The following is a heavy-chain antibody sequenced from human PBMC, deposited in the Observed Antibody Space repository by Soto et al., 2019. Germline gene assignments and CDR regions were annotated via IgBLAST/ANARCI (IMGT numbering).Heavy chain of an antibody. CDR2: ISYDGSNK. Sequence: QVQLVESGGGVVQPGRSLRLSCAASGFTFSSNGMHWVRQAPGKGLEWVAVISYDGSNKYYEDSVKGRFTISRDNSKNTLYLQMNSLRAEDTAVYNCAKGRYYDLYSMDVLGEGTTVTVSS. CDR3: AKGRYYDLYSMDV. CDR1: GFTFSSNG. J-gene: IGHJ6*04. D-gene: IGHD3-22*01. V-gene: IGHV3-30*18.